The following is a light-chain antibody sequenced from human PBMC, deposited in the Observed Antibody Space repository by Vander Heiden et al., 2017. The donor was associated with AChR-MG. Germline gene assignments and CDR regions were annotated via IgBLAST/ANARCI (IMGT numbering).Light chain of an antibody. CDR2: DVS. V-gene: IGLV2-14*03. CDR3: NSYTSSRTRV. Sequence: QSALTQPASVSGSPGQSIPISCTRTSSDVGNYNFVSWYQQHPGEAPKLMIYDVSNRPSGVSNRFSGSKSGNTASLTISGLQAEDEADYYCNSYTSSRTRVFGGGTKLTVL. J-gene: IGLJ3*02. CDR1: SSDVGNYNF.